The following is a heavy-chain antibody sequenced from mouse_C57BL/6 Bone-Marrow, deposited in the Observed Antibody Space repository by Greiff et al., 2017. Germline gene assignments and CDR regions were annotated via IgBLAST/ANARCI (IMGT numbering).Heavy chain of an antibody. Sequence: EVQLQQSGAELVRPGASVKLSCTASGFNIKDYYMHWVQQRPEYGLEWIGRIDPEDGDTEYAPKFQGKATMTADPSSNTAYLQLSSLTSEDTAVYYCTPHYYGSRGDYWGQGTTLTVSS. J-gene: IGHJ2*01. CDR2: IDPEDGDT. CDR3: TPHYYGSRGDY. V-gene: IGHV14-1*01. D-gene: IGHD1-1*01. CDR1: GFNIKDYY.